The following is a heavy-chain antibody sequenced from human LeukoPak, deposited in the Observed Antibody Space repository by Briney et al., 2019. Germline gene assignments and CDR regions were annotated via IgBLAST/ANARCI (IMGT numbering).Heavy chain of an antibody. CDR3: VGDYNAWTGLNY. D-gene: IGHD4-17*01. Sequence: PGGSLRLSCAASGFTFSASGLHWVRQASGKGLEWLGRIANKPNNYATVYAASLTGRFTISRDDSKNTAYLQMNSLKTEDSAVYYCVGDYNAWTGLNYWGQEPWSPSP. CDR2: IANKPNNYAT. V-gene: IGHV3-73*01. CDR1: GFTFSASG. J-gene: IGHJ4*01.